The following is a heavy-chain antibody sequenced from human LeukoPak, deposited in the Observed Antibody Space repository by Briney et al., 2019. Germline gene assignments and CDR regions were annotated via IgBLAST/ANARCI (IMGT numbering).Heavy chain of an antibody. V-gene: IGHV3-74*01. D-gene: IGHD6-13*01. J-gene: IGHJ4*02. Sequence: GGSLRLSCAASGFTFSSYWMHWVRQAPGKGLVWVSHIKSDGSSTSYADSVKGRFTISRDNAKNTLNLQMNSLRAEDSAVYYCAVRYSGSWYLFDYWGQGTLVTVSS. CDR2: IKSDGSST. CDR1: GFTFSSYW. CDR3: AVRYSGSWYLFDY.